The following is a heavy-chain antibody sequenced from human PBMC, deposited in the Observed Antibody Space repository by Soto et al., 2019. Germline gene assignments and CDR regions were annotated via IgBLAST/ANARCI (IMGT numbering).Heavy chain of an antibody. CDR1: GYTFTSYG. J-gene: IGHJ5*02. Sequence: VKVSCKASGYTFTSYGISWVRQAPGQGLEWMGWISAYNGNTNYAQKLQGRVTMTTDTSTSTAYMELRSLRSDDTAVYYCARVATRGGSNWFDPWGQGTLVTVSS. V-gene: IGHV1-18*01. CDR2: ISAYNGNT. D-gene: IGHD5-12*01. CDR3: ARVATRGGSNWFDP.